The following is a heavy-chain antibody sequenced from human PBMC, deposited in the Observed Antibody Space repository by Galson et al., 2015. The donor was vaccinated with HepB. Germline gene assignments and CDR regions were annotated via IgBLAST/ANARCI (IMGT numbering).Heavy chain of an antibody. CDR1: GYTFTNYA. D-gene: IGHD3-10*01. J-gene: IGHJ4*02. Sequence: SVKVSCKASGYTFTNYAMHWVRQAPGQRLEWMGWINAGNGNTKYSQKFQGRVTITRDTSASTAYMELSSLRSEDTAVYYCARVSPPGGSMVRGALDYWAPGTLLTVHS. CDR3: ARVSPPGGSMVRGALDY. V-gene: IGHV1-3*01. CDR2: INAGNGNT.